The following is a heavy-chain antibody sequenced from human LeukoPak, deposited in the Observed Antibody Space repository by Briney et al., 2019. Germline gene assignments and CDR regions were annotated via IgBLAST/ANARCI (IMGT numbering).Heavy chain of an antibody. V-gene: IGHV4-30-2*01. CDR1: GGSISSGGYS. CDR2: IYHSGST. CDR3: ARAPFGIPYYGSGSFSTERRDWFDP. J-gene: IGHJ5*02. Sequence: SQTLSLTCAVSGGSISSGGYSWSWIRQPPGKGLEWIGYIYHSGSTYYNPSLKSRVTISVDRSKNQFSLKLSSVTAADTAVYYCARAPFGIPYYGSGSFSTERRDWFDPWGQGTLVTVSS. D-gene: IGHD3-10*01.